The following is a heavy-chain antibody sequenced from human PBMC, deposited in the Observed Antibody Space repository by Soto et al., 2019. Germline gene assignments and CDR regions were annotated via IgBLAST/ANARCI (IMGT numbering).Heavy chain of an antibody. J-gene: IGHJ5*02. D-gene: IGHD1-26*01. CDR3: ARDEWENAEDGPNWFDP. Sequence: GGSLRLSCAASGFTFSSYSMNWVRQAPGKGLEWVSSISSSSSYIYYADSVKGRFTISRDNAKNSLYLQMNSLRAEDTAVYYCARDEWENAEDGPNWFDPWGQRTLVTVSS. CDR1: GFTFSSYS. V-gene: IGHV3-21*01. CDR2: ISSSSSYI.